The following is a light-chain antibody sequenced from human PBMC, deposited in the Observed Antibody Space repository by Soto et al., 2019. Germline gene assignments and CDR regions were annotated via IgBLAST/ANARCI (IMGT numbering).Light chain of an antibody. CDR2: EVR. J-gene: IGLJ1*01. CDR3: CSYAGSYV. CDR1: SSDVGGYDF. Sequence: QAVLTQPASVSGSVGKSITISCTGTSSDVGGYDFVSWYQHHPGKAPKLIIYEVRTRPSGVSDRFSGSKSGNTASLTISGLQAEDEADYYCCSYAGSYVFGTGTKVTVL. V-gene: IGLV2-14*01.